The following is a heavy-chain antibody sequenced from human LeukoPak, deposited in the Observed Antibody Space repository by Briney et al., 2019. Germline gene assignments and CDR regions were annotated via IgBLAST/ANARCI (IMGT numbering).Heavy chain of an antibody. Sequence: GGSLRLSCAASGFTFSSYAMSWVRQTPGKGLEWVSVIFTTGTTYYADSVKGRFTLSRDNFENTLYLQMNSLRAEDTAVYYCARDRADYGGNTYFDYWGQGTLVTVSS. D-gene: IGHD4-23*01. CDR3: ARDRADYGGNTYFDY. V-gene: IGHV3-66*01. CDR2: IFTTGTT. J-gene: IGHJ4*02. CDR1: GFTFSSYA.